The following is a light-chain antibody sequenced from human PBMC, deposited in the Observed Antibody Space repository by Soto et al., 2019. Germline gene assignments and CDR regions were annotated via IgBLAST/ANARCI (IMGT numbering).Light chain of an antibody. V-gene: IGKV3-20*01. J-gene: IGKJ1*01. CDR3: QQYGSSPWT. CDR2: GAS. CDR1: QCVSSSY. Sequence: EIVLTQSPGTLSLSPGERATLSCRASQCVSSSYLAWYQQKPGQAPRLLIYGASSRATGIRDRLSGSGSGTDFTLSISRLEPEDFAVYYCQQYGSSPWTFGQGTKVEIK.